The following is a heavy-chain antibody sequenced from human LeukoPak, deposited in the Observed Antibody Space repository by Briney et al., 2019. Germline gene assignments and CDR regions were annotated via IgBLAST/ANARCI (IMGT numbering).Heavy chain of an antibody. D-gene: IGHD2-2*01. Sequence: SQTLSLTCAISGDSVSSNSAAWNWIRQSPSRVLQRLGRTYYRSKWYNDYAVSVKSRITINPDTSKNQFSLQLNSVTPEDTAVYYCARVWSACSSSSCYDYWGQGTLVTVSS. V-gene: IGHV6-1*01. CDR3: ARVWSACSSSSCYDY. CDR2: TYYRSKWYN. J-gene: IGHJ4*02. CDR1: GDSVSSNSAA.